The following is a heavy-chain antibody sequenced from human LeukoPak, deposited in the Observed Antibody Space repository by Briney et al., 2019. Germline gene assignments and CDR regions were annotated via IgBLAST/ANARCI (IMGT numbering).Heavy chain of an antibody. Sequence: GGSLRLSCAASGFTFSSYGVHWVRQAPGKGLEWVAVIWYDGSNKYYADSVKGRFTISRDNSKNTLYLQMNSLRAEDAAVYYCAKAARGYSGYDSNWFDPWGQGTLVTVSS. CDR2: IWYDGSNK. CDR3: AKAARGYSGYDSNWFDP. CDR1: GFTFSSYG. D-gene: IGHD5-12*01. J-gene: IGHJ5*02. V-gene: IGHV3-33*06.